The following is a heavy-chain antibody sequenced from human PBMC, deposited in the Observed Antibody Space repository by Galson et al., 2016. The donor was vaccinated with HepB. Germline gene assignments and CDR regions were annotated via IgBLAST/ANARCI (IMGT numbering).Heavy chain of an antibody. CDR3: VFGATGAFDF. Sequence: SLRLSCAASGFTFSGCSMNWVRQAPGKGLEWVSPISSSSTYIYYADSVKGRFTISRDNAKNSLSLQMNSLRADDTAVYYCVFGATGAFDFWGQGTMVTVSS. J-gene: IGHJ3*01. V-gene: IGHV3-21*01. D-gene: IGHD1-26*01. CDR2: ISSSSTYI. CDR1: GFTFSGCS.